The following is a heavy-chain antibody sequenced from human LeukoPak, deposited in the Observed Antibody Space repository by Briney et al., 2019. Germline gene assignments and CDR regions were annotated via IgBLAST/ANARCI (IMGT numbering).Heavy chain of an antibody. Sequence: GGSLRLSCAASGFTFSSYAMSWVRQAPGKGLEWVSAISGSGGSTYYADSVKGRFTISRDNSKNTLYLQMNSLRAEDTAVYYCAKDEKYSSGWASGSDAFDIWGQGTMITVSS. D-gene: IGHD6-19*01. CDR1: GFTFSSYA. CDR3: AKDEKYSSGWASGSDAFDI. V-gene: IGHV3-23*01. CDR2: ISGSGGST. J-gene: IGHJ3*02.